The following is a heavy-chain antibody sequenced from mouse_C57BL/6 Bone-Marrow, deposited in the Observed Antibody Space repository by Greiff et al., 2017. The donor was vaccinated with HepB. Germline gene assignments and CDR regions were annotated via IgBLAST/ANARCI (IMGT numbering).Heavy chain of an antibody. CDR2: IDPANGNT. J-gene: IGHJ4*01. CDR3: AGLPGYAMDY. Sequence: VQLQQSGAELVRPGASVKLSCTASGFNIKDDYMHWVKQRPEQGLEWIGRIDPANGNTKYAPKFQGKATITADTSSNTAYLQLSSLTSEDTAIYYCAGLPGYAMDYWGQGTSVTVSS. D-gene: IGHD5-1*01. V-gene: IGHV14-3*01. CDR1: GFNIKDDY.